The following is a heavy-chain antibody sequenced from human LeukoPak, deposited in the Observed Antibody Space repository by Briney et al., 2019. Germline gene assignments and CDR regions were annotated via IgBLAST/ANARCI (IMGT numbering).Heavy chain of an antibody. CDR2: IKHSGST. D-gene: IGHD3-22*01. CDR1: GGSFSGYY. Sequence: SETLSLTCAVYGGSFSGYYWSWIRQPPGKGLEWIGEIKHSGSTNYNPSLKSRVTISVDTSKNQFSLKLSSVTAADTAVYYCARGRYDSSGYYLRNWFDPWGQGTLVTVSS. J-gene: IGHJ5*02. CDR3: ARGRYDSSGYYLRNWFDP. V-gene: IGHV4-34*01.